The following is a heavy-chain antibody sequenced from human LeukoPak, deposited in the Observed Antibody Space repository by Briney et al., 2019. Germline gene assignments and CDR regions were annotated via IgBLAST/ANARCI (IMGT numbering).Heavy chain of an antibody. CDR1: GGTFSSYA. Sequence: SSVKVSCKASGGTFSSYAISWVRQAPGQGLEWMGGIIPIFGTANYAQKFQGRVTITADESTSTAYMELSSLRSEDTAVYYCARMRRYSGYDYYYYYYMDVWGKGTTVTVSS. CDR2: IIPIFGTA. V-gene: IGHV1-69*01. J-gene: IGHJ6*03. CDR3: ARMRRYSGYDYYYYYYMDV. D-gene: IGHD5-12*01.